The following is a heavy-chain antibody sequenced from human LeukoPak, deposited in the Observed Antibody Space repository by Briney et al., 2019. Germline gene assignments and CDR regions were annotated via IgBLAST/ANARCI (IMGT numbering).Heavy chain of an antibody. Sequence: SETLSLTCAVYGGSFSGYYWSWIRQPPGKGLEWIGEINRSGSTNYNPSLKSRVTISVDTSKNQFSLKLSSVTAADTAVYYCARGPDGYNPLDYWGQGGLVTVSS. J-gene: IGHJ4*02. D-gene: IGHD5-24*01. CDR1: GGSFSGYY. CDR2: INRSGST. CDR3: ARGPDGYNPLDY. V-gene: IGHV4-34*01.